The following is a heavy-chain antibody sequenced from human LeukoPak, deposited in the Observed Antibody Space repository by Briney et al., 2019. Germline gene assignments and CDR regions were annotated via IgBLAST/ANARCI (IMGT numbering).Heavy chain of an antibody. CDR1: GGSISSGDYY. D-gene: IGHD3-10*01. CDR3: ASGVITMVRGVNY. CDR2: IYYSGST. J-gene: IGHJ4*02. V-gene: IGHV4-30-4*01. Sequence: SQTLSLTCTVSGGSISSGDYYWSWIRQPPGKGLEWIGYIYYSGSTYYNPSLKSRVTISVDTSKNQFSLKLSSVTAADTAVYYCASGVITMVRGVNYWGQGTLVTVSS.